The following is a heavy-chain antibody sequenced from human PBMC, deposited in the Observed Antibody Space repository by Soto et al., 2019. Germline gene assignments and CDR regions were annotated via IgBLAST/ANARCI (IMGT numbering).Heavy chain of an antibody. V-gene: IGHV1-2*02. D-gene: IGHD3-3*01. CDR2: INPDSGDT. CDR1: GYIFTDYY. Sequence: ASVKVSCKASGYIFTDYYIHWVRQAPGQGLEWMGWINPDSGDTSYAQKFQGRVTMTRDTSTNTVYMELTTLRPDDTAVYLCARSSWRIFGVVIGWFDSWGQGTLVTVSS. J-gene: IGHJ5*01. CDR3: ARSSWRIFGVVIGWFDS.